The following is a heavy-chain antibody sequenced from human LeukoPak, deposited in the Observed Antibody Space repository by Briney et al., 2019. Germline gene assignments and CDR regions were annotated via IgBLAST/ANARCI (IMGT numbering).Heavy chain of an antibody. CDR3: ASVGYCSSTSCQSPSGY. J-gene: IGHJ4*02. D-gene: IGHD2-2*01. V-gene: IGHV4-59*12. CDR1: GGSLSSYY. CDR2: IYYSGST. Sequence: SETLSLTCTVSGGSLSSYYWSWVRQPPGKGLEWIGYIYYSGSTKYKPSLKSRGTISVDTCKKQFSLKLSSVPAADTAVYYCASVGYCSSTSCQSPSGYWGQGTLVTVSS.